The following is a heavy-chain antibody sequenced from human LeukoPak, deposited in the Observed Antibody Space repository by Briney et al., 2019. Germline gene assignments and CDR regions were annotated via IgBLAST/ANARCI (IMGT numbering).Heavy chain of an antibody. CDR3: AKGIALAAAGTSLHDAFDI. CDR1: GFTFSSYA. Sequence: GGSLRLSCAASGFTFSSYAMSWVRQAPGKGLEWVSAISGSGGSTYYADSVKGRFTISRDNSKNTLYLQMNSPRAEDPAVYSCAKGIALAAAGTSLHDAFDIWGQGTMVTVSS. V-gene: IGHV3-23*01. J-gene: IGHJ3*02. D-gene: IGHD6-13*01. CDR2: ISGSGGST.